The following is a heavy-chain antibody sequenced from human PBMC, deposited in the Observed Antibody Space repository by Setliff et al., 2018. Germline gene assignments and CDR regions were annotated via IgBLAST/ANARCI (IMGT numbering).Heavy chain of an antibody. CDR3: ARDPHYDPTYSLPGHAFDF. J-gene: IGHJ3*01. CDR2: LFDGGSA. V-gene: IGHV4-38-2*02. CDR1: GYSISNGFY. Sequence: PSETLSLTCAVSGYSISNGFYWGWIRQSPVKGLEWIGSLFDGGSAYYSPSLKSRASISLDASKNQFAQKLTSATAADTAVYYCARDPHYDPTYSLPGHAFDFWGQGIMVTVSS. D-gene: IGHD3-22*01.